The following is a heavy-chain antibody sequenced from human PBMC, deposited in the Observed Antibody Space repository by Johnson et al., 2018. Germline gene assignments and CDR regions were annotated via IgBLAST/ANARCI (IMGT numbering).Heavy chain of an antibody. CDR3: ARLKLFWFAFDG. D-gene: IGHD3-10*01. V-gene: IGHV4-39*01. CDR2: VSYGGNT. J-gene: IGHJ6*04. CDR1: SDSISSTSYY. Sequence: QVQLQESGPGLVKPSETLSLTCAVSSDSISSTSYYWGWIRQTPGKGLEWIGTVSYGGNTYYSPSLKGQVSISGDMSKKQLSLNLTPVTAPDTAVYYCARLKLFWFAFDGWGKGTTVTVSS.